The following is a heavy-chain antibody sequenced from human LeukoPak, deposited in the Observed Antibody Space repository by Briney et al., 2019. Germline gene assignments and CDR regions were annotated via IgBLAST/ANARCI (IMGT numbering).Heavy chain of an antibody. Sequence: GASVKVSCKASGYTFTGYYIHWVRQAPGQGLEWMGWINPNSGGTSYAQKFQGRVTMTRETSISTAYMELSRLNSDDTAVYYCAREPTPPSEYWGQGTLVTVSS. CDR2: INPNSGGT. CDR3: AREPTPPSEY. J-gene: IGHJ4*02. CDR1: GYTFTGYY. V-gene: IGHV1-2*02. D-gene: IGHD4-11*01.